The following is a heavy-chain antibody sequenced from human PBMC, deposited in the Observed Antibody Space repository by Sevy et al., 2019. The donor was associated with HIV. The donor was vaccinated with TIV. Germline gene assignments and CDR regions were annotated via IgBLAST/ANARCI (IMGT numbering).Heavy chain of an antibody. J-gene: IGHJ6*02. CDR3: AKVDVVVPVADYGMDV. V-gene: IGHV3-23*01. Sequence: GGSLRLSCAASGFTFSNYAMSWVRQAPGKGLEWVSSISRSGGCTYYADSVKGRFTISRDNSKNTLYLQMNSLRAEDTAVYYCAKVDVVVPVADYGMDVWGQGTTVTVSS. CDR2: ISRSGGCT. CDR1: GFTFSNYA. D-gene: IGHD2-2*01.